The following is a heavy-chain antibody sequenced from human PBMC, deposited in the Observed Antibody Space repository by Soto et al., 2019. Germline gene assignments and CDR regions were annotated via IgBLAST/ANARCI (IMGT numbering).Heavy chain of an antibody. CDR1: GFSLTTSGVG. CDR2: IYWNDDE. V-gene: IGHV2-5*01. D-gene: IGHD4-17*01. J-gene: IGHJ4*02. Sequence: QITLKESGPALAKPTQTLTLTCTFSGFSLTTSGVGVGWIRQPPGKALEWLALIYWNDDERYSPSLKNRLTITKDTPNTQVVLTMTNVDPADTGTYYCAHRQYGDYSYWGQGTLVTVSS. CDR3: AHRQYGDYSY.